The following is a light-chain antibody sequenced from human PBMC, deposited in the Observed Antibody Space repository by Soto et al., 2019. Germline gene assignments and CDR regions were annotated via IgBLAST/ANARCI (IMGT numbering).Light chain of an antibody. CDR3: QQSYRTPIT. CDR1: QSISGF. Sequence: IPMIQSPSTLSASVGDRVTITCRASQSISGFLSWFQQKPEKAPKLLIHGATTLQRGVPSRFSGSGSGTNFSLTITSLQPEDFATYYCQQSYRTPITFGQGTRLEIK. CDR2: GAT. J-gene: IGKJ5*01. V-gene: IGKV1-39*01.